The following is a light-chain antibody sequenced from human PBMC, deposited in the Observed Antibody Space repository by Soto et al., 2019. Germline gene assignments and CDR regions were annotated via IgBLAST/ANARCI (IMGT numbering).Light chain of an antibody. Sequence: EIVLTQSPGTLSLSPGETATLSCRASETVDTSSLGWYQQRPGRAPSLLIYSVSRMATGIPDRFSASGSATDFTLTITRLEPEDFSVYYCHQYGSSPLTFGGGTKVEI. CDR1: ETVDTSS. V-gene: IGKV3-20*01. J-gene: IGKJ4*01. CDR2: SVS. CDR3: HQYGSSPLT.